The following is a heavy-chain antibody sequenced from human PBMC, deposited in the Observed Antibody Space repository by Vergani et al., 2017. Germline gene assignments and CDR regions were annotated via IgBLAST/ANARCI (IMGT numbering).Heavy chain of an antibody. D-gene: IGHD3-16*01. CDR1: GYTFTYRY. V-gene: IGHV1-45*02. CDR2: ITPFNGNT. J-gene: IGHJ4*02. Sequence: QMQLVQSGAEVKKTGSSVKVSCKASGYTFTYRYLHWVRQAPGQALEWMGWITPFNGNTNYAQKFQDRVTITRDRSMSTAYMELSSLRSEDTAMYYCARDWGWYWGQGTLVTVSS. CDR3: ARDWGWY.